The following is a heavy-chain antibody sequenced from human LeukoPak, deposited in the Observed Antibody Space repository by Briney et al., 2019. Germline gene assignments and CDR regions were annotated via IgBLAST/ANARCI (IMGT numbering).Heavy chain of an antibody. CDR2: ISSSSSYI. V-gene: IGHV3-21*01. D-gene: IGHD6-6*01. CDR3: ARAEPLAARRPYYFDY. Sequence: GGSLRLSCAASGFTFSGYSMNWVRQAPGKGLEWVSSISSSSSYIYYADSVKGRFTISRDNAKNSLYLQTNSLRAEDTAVYYCARAEPLAARRPYYFDYWGQGTLVTVSS. CDR1: GFTFSGYS. J-gene: IGHJ4*02.